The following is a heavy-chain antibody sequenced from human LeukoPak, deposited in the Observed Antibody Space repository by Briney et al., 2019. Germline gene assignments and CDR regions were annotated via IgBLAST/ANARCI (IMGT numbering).Heavy chain of an antibody. CDR1: GGSISSGDYY. D-gene: IGHD6-19*01. CDR2: IYTSGST. V-gene: IGHV4-61*02. Sequence: PSETLSLTXTVSGGSISSGDYYWSWIRRPAGKGLEWIGRIYTSGSTNYNPSLKSRVTISVDTSKNQFSLKLSSVTAAGTAVYYCALKTVAGTFDIWGQGQWSPSLQ. J-gene: IGHJ3*02. CDR3: ALKTVAGTFDI.